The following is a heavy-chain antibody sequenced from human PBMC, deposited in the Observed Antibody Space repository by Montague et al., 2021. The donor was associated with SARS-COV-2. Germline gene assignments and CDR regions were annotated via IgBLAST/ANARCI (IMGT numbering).Heavy chain of an antibody. D-gene: IGHD6-13*01. J-gene: IGHJ4*02. Sequence: SETLSLTCTVSGGSISSSGYYWSWIRQPPGKGLEWIGYIYYSGSTNYNPSLKSRVTISLDTSKNQFSLKLTSVTAADTAVYYCARVSLAADATGSDYWGQGTMVTVSS. CDR1: GGSISSSGYY. CDR2: IYYSGST. CDR3: ARVSLAADATGSDY. V-gene: IGHV4-61*08.